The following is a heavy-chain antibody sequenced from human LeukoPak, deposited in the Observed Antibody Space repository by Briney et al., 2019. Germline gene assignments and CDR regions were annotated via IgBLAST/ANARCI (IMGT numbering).Heavy chain of an antibody. CDR3: AKVRWGSDNALDS. CDR1: GFTFSSYA. D-gene: IGHD3-16*01. J-gene: IGHJ4*02. Sequence: GGSLRLSCAASGFTFSSYAMHWVRQAPGKGLEYVSAISSNGGSTYYANSVKGRFTISRDNSKNTLYLQMNSLRAEDTAVYYCAKVRWGSDNALDSWGQGTLVTGSS. CDR2: ISSNGGST. V-gene: IGHV3-64*01.